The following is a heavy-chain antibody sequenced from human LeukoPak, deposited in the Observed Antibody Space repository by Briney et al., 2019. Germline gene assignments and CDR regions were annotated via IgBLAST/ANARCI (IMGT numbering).Heavy chain of an antibody. J-gene: IGHJ4*02. D-gene: IGHD4-11*01. V-gene: IGHV3-23*01. CDR3: AKELMVAVTGTGLFDY. CDR2: ISGSGGST. CDR1: GFTFSSYA. Sequence: GGSLRLSCVASGFTFSSYAMNWVRQAPGKGLEWVSGISGSGGSTYYADSVKGRFTISRDNSKNTLYVQMNSLRAEDTAVYYCAKELMVAVTGTGLFDYWGQGTLVTVSS.